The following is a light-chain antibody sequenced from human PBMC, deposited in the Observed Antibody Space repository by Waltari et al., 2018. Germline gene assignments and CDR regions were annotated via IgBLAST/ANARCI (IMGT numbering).Light chain of an antibody. Sequence: QSALTQPRSVSGSPGQSVTISCTGTSSDVGGYNYVSLYQQHPGKAPKLVIYDVSKRPSGVPDRFSGSKSANTASLTISGLQAEDEADYYCCSYAGSYTLEVFGGGTKLTVL. CDR3: CSYAGSYTLEV. CDR1: SSDVGGYNY. J-gene: IGLJ3*02. CDR2: DVS. V-gene: IGLV2-11*01.